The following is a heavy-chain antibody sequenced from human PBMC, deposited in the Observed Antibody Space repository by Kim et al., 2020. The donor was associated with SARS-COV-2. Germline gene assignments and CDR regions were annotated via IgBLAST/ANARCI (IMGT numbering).Heavy chain of an antibody. D-gene: IGHD3-10*01. CDR3: ARQSYYGSGSPDAFDI. CDR2: IYYSGST. Sequence: SETLSLTCTVSGGSISSSSYYWGWIRQPPGKGLEWIGSIYYSGSTYYNPSLKSRVTISVDTSKNQFSLKLSSVTAADTAVYYCARQSYYGSGSPDAFDIWGQGTMVTVSS. CDR1: GGSISSSSYY. J-gene: IGHJ3*02. V-gene: IGHV4-39*01.